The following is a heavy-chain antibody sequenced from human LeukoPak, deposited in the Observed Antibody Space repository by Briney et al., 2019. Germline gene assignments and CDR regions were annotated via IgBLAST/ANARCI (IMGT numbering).Heavy chain of an antibody. CDR2: INQSGST. CDR1: NGSFSGYY. CDR3: ASGGIRGATRLLFVY. D-gene: IGHD6-6*01. V-gene: IGHV4-34*01. J-gene: IGHJ4*02. Sequence: SETLSLTCGVYNGSFSGYYWSWIRQTPGKGLEWIGEINQSGSTKYNPSLKSRVTISIDTSKNQFSLKLSSVTAADTAVYYCASGGIRGATRLLFVYWGQGTLVTVSS.